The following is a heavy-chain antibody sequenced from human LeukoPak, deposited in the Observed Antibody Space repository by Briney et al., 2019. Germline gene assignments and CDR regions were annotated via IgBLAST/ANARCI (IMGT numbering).Heavy chain of an antibody. J-gene: IGHJ4*02. D-gene: IGHD7-27*01. CDR1: GFTFSSYG. CDR2: ISASSSAI. Sequence: GGSLRLSCAASGFTFSSYGMNWVRQAPGKGLEWVSYISASSSAIYYADSAKGRFTISRDNAKNSLYLQVNSLRAEDTAVYYCARALGIDYWGQGTLVTVSS. V-gene: IGHV3-48*01. CDR3: ARALGIDY.